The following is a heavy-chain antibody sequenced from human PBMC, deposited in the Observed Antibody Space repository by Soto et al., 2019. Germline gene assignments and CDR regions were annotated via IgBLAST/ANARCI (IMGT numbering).Heavy chain of an antibody. Sequence: EVLLVESGGGLVQPGGSLRLSCAASGFTFSSYWMHWVRQAPGKGLVWVSRINSDGSSTTYADSVKGRFTISRDNAKNTLYLQMNSLRAEDTAVYYCARVETCSSTSCYSVFDYWGQGTLVTVSS. CDR1: GFTFSSYW. CDR3: ARVETCSSTSCYSVFDY. D-gene: IGHD2-2*01. CDR2: INSDGSST. J-gene: IGHJ4*02. V-gene: IGHV3-74*03.